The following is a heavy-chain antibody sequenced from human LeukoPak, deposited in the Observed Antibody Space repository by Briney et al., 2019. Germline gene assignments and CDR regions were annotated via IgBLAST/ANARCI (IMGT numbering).Heavy chain of an antibody. CDR1: GYTFTGSY. CDR3: ARVAYCTKGVCTNFDL. D-gene: IGHD2-8*01. V-gene: IGHV1-2*02. Sequence: ASVKVSCKASGYTFTGSYIHWMRQAPGQGLEWMGWINPNSGGTKYAQKFQGRVTVTRDTSTSTAYMELSGLRADDTAVYYCARVAYCTKGVCTNFDLWGQGTLVTVSS. CDR2: INPNSGGT. J-gene: IGHJ4*02.